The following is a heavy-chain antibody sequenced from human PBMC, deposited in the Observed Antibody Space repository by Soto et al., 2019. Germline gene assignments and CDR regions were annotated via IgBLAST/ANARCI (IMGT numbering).Heavy chain of an antibody. D-gene: IGHD3-9*01. J-gene: IGHJ4*02. CDR2: ISGSGGST. CDR3: AKAATDYIRCFVCLFDY. CDR1: GFTFSSYA. Sequence: GGSLRLSCAASGFTFSSYAMSWVRQAPGKGLEWVSAISGSGGSTYYADAVMGRFTISRDNSKNTLYLQRNSLRAEDSAVYYCAKAATDYIRCFVCLFDYWVQGTLVTVSS. V-gene: IGHV3-23*01.